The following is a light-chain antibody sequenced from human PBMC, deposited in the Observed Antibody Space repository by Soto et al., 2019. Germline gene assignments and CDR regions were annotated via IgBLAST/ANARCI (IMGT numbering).Light chain of an antibody. CDR2: GAS. V-gene: IGKV3-11*01. CDR3: QQRNDWGS. J-gene: IGKJ4*01. CDR1: QSVGAQ. Sequence: EVVLTQYPASLSLSPGERATLSCMASQSVGAQFAWYQQKPGQSPRLLIYGASNRTSGISARFSGSGSWTDFTLTITSLEPEDSAVYYCQQRNDWGSFGGGTIVEIK.